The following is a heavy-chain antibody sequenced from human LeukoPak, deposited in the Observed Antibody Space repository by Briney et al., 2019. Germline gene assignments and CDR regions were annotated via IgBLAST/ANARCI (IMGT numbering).Heavy chain of an antibody. CDR3: AKDAHFDWILGY. Sequence: GGSLRLSCAASGFTFSSYSMNWVRQAPGKGLEWVSSISSSSSYIYYADSVKGRFTISRDNSKNTLYLQMNSLRAEDTAVYYCAKDAHFDWILGYWGQGTLVTVSS. V-gene: IGHV3-21*04. J-gene: IGHJ4*02. D-gene: IGHD3-9*01. CDR2: ISSSSSYI. CDR1: GFTFSSYS.